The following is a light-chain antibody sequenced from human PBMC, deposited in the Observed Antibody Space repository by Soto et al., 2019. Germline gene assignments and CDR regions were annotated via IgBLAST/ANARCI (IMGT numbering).Light chain of an antibody. CDR1: QSISSW. CDR2: DGS. Sequence: DIRMTQSRSSLSASVGDRFTITCRASQSISSWLAWYQQKPGKAPKLLIYDGSSLVSGVPSRFSGSGSGTEFTLTISSLQPDDFATYYCQQYNSYSRTFGQGTKVDIK. V-gene: IGKV1-5*01. CDR3: QQYNSYSRT. J-gene: IGKJ1*01.